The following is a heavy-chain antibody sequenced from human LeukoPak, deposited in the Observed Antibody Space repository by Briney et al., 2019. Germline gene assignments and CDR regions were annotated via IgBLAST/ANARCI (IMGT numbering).Heavy chain of an antibody. V-gene: IGHV1-2*02. CDR3: ARTNWAPTSYFDY. J-gene: IGHJ4*02. CDR1: GYTFTGYY. Sequence: ASVKVSCKASGYTFTGYYMHWVRQAPGQGLEWMGWINPNSGGTNYAQKFQGRVTMTRDTSISTAYMELSRLRSDDTAVYYCARTNWAPTSYFDYWGQGTLVTVSS. CDR2: INPNSGGT. D-gene: IGHD7-27*01.